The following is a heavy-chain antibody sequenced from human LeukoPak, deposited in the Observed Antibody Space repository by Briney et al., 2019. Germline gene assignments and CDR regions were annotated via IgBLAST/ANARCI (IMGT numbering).Heavy chain of an antibody. J-gene: IGHJ5*02. CDR3: ARATIGYCSSTSCDWNWFDP. V-gene: IGHV4-30-4*01. D-gene: IGHD2-2*01. Sequence: SQTLSLTCTVSGGSISSGDYYWSWIRQPPGKGLEWIGYIYYSGSTYYNPSLKSRVTISVDTSKNQFSLKLSSVTAADTAVYYCARATIGYCSSTSCDWNWFDPWGQGTLVTVSS. CDR2: IYYSGST. CDR1: GGSISSGDYY.